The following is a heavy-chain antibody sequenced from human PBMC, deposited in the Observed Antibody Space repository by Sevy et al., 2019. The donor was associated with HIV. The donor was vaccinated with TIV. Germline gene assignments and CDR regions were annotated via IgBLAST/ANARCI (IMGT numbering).Heavy chain of an antibody. Sequence: ASVKVSCMASGYTFSRSVITWVRQAPGQGLEWMGWISTYNGKTNYAQKFQDRVTMTTDTSTNTAYMELRRLRSDDTASYFCARGRGIAVAGGGYFSDYWGQGSLVTVSS. CDR2: ISTYNGKT. J-gene: IGHJ4*02. D-gene: IGHD6-19*01. CDR1: GYTFSRSV. CDR3: ARGRGIAVAGGGYFSDY. V-gene: IGHV1-18*04.